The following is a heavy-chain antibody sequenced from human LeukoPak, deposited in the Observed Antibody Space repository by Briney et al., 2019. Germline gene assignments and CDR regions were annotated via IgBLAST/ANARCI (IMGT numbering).Heavy chain of an antibody. J-gene: IGHJ4*02. CDR2: IRSNYAT. CDR3: TRLYDGSGTYYNGDY. Sequence: PGGSLRLSCAGSGFTFSGSAIHWVRQASGKGLEWVGRIRSNYATTYAASMKGRFTIPRDDSQNTAYLQINSLKTEDTAVYYCTRLYDGSGTYYNGDYWGQGTLVTVSS. CDR1: GFTFSGSA. D-gene: IGHD3-10*01. V-gene: IGHV3-73*01.